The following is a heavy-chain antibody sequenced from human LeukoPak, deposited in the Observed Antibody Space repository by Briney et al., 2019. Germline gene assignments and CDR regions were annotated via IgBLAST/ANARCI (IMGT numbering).Heavy chain of an antibody. D-gene: IGHD2-2*01. Sequence: ASVKVSCKASGYTFTSYYMHWVRQAPGQGLEWMGWINPNSGGTNYAQKFQGRVTMTRDTSISTAYMELSRLRSDDTAVYYCARATRGIVVVPAATDYWGQGTLVTVSS. J-gene: IGHJ4*02. CDR3: ARATRGIVVVPAATDY. V-gene: IGHV1-2*02. CDR1: GYTFTSYY. CDR2: INPNSGGT.